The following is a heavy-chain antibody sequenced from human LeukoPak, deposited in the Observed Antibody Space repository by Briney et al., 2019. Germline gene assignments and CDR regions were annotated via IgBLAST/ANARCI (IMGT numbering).Heavy chain of an antibody. Sequence: GESLRLSCAASGFAFSSHWMNWVRQAPGKGLEWVANVNREGSDKNYVDSVKGRFTISRDNAKNSLYLQMNSLRVEDTAVYYCAREIGRPMDVWGQGTTVTVSS. J-gene: IGHJ6*02. CDR1: GFAFSSHW. CDR2: VNREGSDK. V-gene: IGHV3-7*01. D-gene: IGHD2/OR15-2a*01. CDR3: AREIGRPMDV.